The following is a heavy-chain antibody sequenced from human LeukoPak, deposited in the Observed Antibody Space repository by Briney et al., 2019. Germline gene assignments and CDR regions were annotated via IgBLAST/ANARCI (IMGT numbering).Heavy chain of an antibody. CDR3: ARALWGVYRYTRAY. D-gene: IGHD3-16*02. Sequence: SVKVSCKASGGTFSSYAISWVRQAPGQGLEWMGRIIPILGIANYAQKFQGRVTITADKSASTAYMELSSLRSEDTAVYYCARALWGVYRYTRAYGGKGTLVTVPS. CDR2: IIPILGIA. CDR1: GGTFSSYA. J-gene: IGHJ4*02. V-gene: IGHV1-69*04.